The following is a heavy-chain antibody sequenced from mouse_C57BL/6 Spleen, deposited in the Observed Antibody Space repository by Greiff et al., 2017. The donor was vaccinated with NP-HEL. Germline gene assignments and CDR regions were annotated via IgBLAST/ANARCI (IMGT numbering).Heavy chain of an antibody. D-gene: IGHD1-1*02. CDR2: ISGGGGNT. CDR1: GFTFSSYT. V-gene: IGHV5-9*01. J-gene: IGHJ4*01. Sequence: EVHLVESGGGLVKPGGSLKLSCAASGFTFSSYTMSWVRQTPEKRLEWVATISGGGGNTYYPDSVKGRFTISRDNAKNTLYLQMSSLRSEDTTLYYCARQVGPLWRVRDYAMDYWGQGTSVTVSS. CDR3: ARQVGPLWRVRDYAMDY.